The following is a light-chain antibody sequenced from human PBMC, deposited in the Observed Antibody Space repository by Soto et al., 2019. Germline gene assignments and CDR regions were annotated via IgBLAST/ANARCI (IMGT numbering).Light chain of an antibody. J-gene: IGLJ2*01. CDR1: SSNIGAGYD. CDR2: VNN. Sequence: QSVLTQPPSVSGAPGQRVTISCTGSSSNIGAGYDVHWYQQLPGTAPKLLIYVNNNRPSGVPDRFSGSKSGTSASLAITGLQAEDEADYYCQSYDSSLSAVVFGGGTKXPV. CDR3: QSYDSSLSAVV. V-gene: IGLV1-40*01.